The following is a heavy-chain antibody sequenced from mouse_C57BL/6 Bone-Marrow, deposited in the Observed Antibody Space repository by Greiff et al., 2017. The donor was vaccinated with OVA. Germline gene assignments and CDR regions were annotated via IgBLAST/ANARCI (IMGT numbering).Heavy chain of an antibody. Sequence: EVQGVESGGDLVQPGGSLKLSCAASGFTFSSYGMSWVRQTPDKRLEWVATISSGGSYTYSPDSVKGRFTISRDNAKNTLYLQMSSLKSEDTAMYYCARRVAYWGQGTLVTVSA. CDR3: ARRVAY. CDR1: GFTFSSYG. CDR2: ISSGGSYT. V-gene: IGHV5-6*01. J-gene: IGHJ3*01.